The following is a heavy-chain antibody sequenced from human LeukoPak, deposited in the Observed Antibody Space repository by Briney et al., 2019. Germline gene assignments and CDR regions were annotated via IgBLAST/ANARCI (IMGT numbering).Heavy chain of an antibody. CDR1: GGSISAYD. CDR3: ARHSLVFYGSGSYFLNSMDV. V-gene: IGHV4-59*08. Sequence: KTSETLSLTCTVSGGSISAYDWSWIRQPPGKGLEWIGNIYDSRISSYNPSLKSRVTISLDTSQNQLSLDLSSVTAADTAVYYCARHSLVFYGSGSYFLNSMDVWGQGTTVTVSS. CDR2: IYDSRIS. J-gene: IGHJ6*02. D-gene: IGHD3-10*01.